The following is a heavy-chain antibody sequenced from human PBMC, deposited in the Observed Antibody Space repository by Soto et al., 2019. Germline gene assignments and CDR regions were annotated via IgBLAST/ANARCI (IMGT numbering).Heavy chain of an antibody. J-gene: IGHJ4*02. CDR1: GGSISSYY. V-gene: IGHV4-59*08. CDR2: IYYSGST. Sequence: QVQLQESGPGLVKPSETLSLTCTVSGGSISSYYWSWIRQPPGKGLEWIGYIYYSGSTNYNPSLKSRVTISVDTSKNPFSLKLSPVTAADTAVYYSARRYGSCFDYWGQGTLVTVSS. D-gene: IGHD5-18*01. CDR3: ARRYGSCFDY.